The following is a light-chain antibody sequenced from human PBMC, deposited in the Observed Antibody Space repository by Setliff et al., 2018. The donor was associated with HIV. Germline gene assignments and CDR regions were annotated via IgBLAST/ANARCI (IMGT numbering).Light chain of an antibody. CDR3: SSYTSSNTFYV. CDR1: SSDVGSYNL. CDR2: EVT. J-gene: IGLJ1*01. V-gene: IGLV2-14*02. Sequence: QSVLAQPASVSGSPGQSITISCTGTSSDVGSYNLVSWYQQHPGKAPKLMIYEVTKRPSGVSNRFSGSKSGNTASLTISGLQAEDEADYYCSSYTSSNTFYVFATGTKVTVL.